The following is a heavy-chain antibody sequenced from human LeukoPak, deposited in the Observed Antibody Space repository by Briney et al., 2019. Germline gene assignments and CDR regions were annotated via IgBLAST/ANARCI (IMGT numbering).Heavy chain of an antibody. J-gene: IGHJ5*02. CDR3: ATRGYSSGWYSPPGFDP. D-gene: IGHD6-19*01. CDR1: GGPFSGYY. V-gene: IGHV4-34*01. CDR2: INHSGST. Sequence: PSETLSLTCAVYGGPFSGYYWSWIRQPPGKGLEWIGEINHSGSTNYNPSLKSRVTISVDTSKNQFSLKLSSVTAADTAVYYCATRGYSSGWYSPPGFDPWGQGTLVTVSS.